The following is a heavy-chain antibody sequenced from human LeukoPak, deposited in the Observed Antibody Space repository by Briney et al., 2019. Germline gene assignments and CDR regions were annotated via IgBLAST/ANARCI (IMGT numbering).Heavy chain of an antibody. Sequence: GGSLRLSCAASGFTVSSNYMSWVRQAPGKGLEWVSVIYSGGSTYYAESVKGRFTISRDNSKNTLYLQMNSLRAEDTAVYYCAKDRVAVAGPNLFDYWGQGTVVTVSS. CDR1: GFTVSSNY. CDR2: IYSGGST. CDR3: AKDRVAVAGPNLFDY. D-gene: IGHD6-19*01. V-gene: IGHV3-66*01. J-gene: IGHJ4*02.